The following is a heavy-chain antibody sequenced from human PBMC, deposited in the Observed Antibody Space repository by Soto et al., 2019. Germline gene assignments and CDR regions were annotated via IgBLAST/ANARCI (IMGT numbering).Heavy chain of an antibody. CDR1: GDTFTSYG. J-gene: IGHJ4*02. CDR2: ISAYNGNT. Sequence: ASVKVSCKASGDTFTSYGTSWLRHAPGQGLEWMGWISAYNGNTNYAQKLQGRVTMTTDTSTNTAYMELSSLRSEDTAVYYCAGRLFYGSDYWGQGTLVTVSS. CDR3: AGRLFYGSDY. D-gene: IGHD4-17*01. V-gene: IGHV1-18*01.